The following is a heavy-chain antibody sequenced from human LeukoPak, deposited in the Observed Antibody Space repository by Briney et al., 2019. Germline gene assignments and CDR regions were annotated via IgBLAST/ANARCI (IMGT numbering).Heavy chain of an antibody. CDR3: ARRAELRYCSGGSCYVGAFDI. D-gene: IGHD2-15*01. J-gene: IGHJ3*02. Sequence: SETLSLTCAVYGGSFSGYYWGWIRQPPGKGLEWIGEINHRGSTNYNPSLKSRVTISVDTSKNQFSLKLSSVTAADTAVYYCARRAELRYCSGGSCYVGAFDIWGQGTMVTVSS. CDR1: GGSFSGYY. CDR2: INHRGST. V-gene: IGHV4-34*01.